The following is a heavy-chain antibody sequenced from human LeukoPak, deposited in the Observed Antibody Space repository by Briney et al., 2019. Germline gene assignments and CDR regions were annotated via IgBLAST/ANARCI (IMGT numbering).Heavy chain of an antibody. J-gene: IGHJ4*02. CDR1: GGSISSGDYY. D-gene: IGHD5-12*01. Sequence: SQTLSLTSTVSGGSISSGDYYWSWIRQPPGKGLEWIGYIYYSGSTYYNPSLKSRVTISVDTSKNQFSLKLSSVTAADTAVYYCARVRGGLRFLDYWGQGTLVTVSS. CDR3: ARVRGGLRFLDY. CDR2: IYYSGST. V-gene: IGHV4-30-4*01.